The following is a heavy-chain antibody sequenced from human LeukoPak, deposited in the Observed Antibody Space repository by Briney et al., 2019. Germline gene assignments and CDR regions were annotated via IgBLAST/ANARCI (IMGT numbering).Heavy chain of an antibody. D-gene: IGHD3-3*01. CDR2: IYHSGST. J-gene: IGHJ5*02. V-gene: IGHV4-38-2*01. CDR1: GYSISSGYY. Sequence: SETLSLTCAVSGYSISSGYYWGCIRQPPGKGLEWIGSIYHSGSTYYNPSLKSRVTISVDTSTNQFSLKLTSVTAADTAVYYCAGGELVLRFLEWFTPFDPWGQGTLVTVSS. CDR3: AGGELVLRFLEWFTPFDP.